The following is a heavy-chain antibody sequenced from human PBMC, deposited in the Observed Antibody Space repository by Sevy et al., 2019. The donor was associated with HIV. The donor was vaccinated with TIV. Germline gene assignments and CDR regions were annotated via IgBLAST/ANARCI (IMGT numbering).Heavy chain of an antibody. CDR3: ARALADWGSFHYSL. CDR2: IKQDGTEE. V-gene: IGHV3-7*01. D-gene: IGHD3-16*02. J-gene: IGHJ4*02. Sequence: GGSLRLSCAASGFTFSTYWMTWVGQAPGKGLEWVANIKQDGTEEDYVDSVKGRFTISRDNAKKSLYLQLDSLRAEDTAVYFCARALADWGSFHYSLWGQGTLVTVSS. CDR1: GFTFSTYW.